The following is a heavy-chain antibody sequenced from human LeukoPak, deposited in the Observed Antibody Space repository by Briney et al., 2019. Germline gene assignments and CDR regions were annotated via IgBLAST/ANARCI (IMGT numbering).Heavy chain of an antibody. CDR3: ARTSGNYYWKSHFDY. CDR2: IYSSGST. J-gene: IGHJ4*02. D-gene: IGHD1-26*01. V-gene: IGHV4-4*07. Sequence: PSETLSLTCTVSGGFISDYFWNWIRQPAGKGLEWIGRIYSSGSTHYNPSLKSRVTMSVDTSKNHFSLKLTSVTAADTAAYYCARTSGNYYWKSHFDYWGQGTLVTVSS. CDR1: GGFISDYF.